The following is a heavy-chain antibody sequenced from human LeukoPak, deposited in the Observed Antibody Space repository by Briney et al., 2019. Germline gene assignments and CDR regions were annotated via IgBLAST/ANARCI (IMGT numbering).Heavy chain of an antibody. Sequence: SETLSLTCTVSGGSISSSSYYWGWIRQPPGKGLEWIGSIYYSGSTYYNPSLKSRVTISVDTSKNQFSLKLSSVTAADTAVYYCARLNYYDSSEYYFDYWGQGTLVTVSS. CDR1: GGSISSSSYY. V-gene: IGHV4-39*01. D-gene: IGHD3-22*01. CDR3: ARLNYYDSSEYYFDY. CDR2: IYYSGST. J-gene: IGHJ4*02.